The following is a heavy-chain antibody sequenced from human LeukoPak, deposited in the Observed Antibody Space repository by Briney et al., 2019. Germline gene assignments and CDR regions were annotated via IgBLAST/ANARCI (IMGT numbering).Heavy chain of an antibody. CDR3: ARERGYYDFWSGYSSLYYYYYMDV. J-gene: IGHJ6*03. CDR2: IYYSGST. D-gene: IGHD3-3*01. V-gene: IGHV4-30-4*08. Sequence: SETLSLTCTVSGGSISSGDYYWSWIRQPPGKGLEWIGYIYYSGSTYYKPSLKSRVTISVDTSKNQFSLKLSSVTAADTAVYYCARERGYYDFWSGYSSLYYYYYMDVWGKGTTVTVSS. CDR1: GGSISSGDYY.